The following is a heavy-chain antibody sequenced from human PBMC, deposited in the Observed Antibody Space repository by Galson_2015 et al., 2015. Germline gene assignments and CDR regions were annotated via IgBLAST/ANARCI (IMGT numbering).Heavy chain of an antibody. CDR2: IWHDGSNK. Sequence: SLRLCCEASGFTFSSYGMHWVHQAPGTGLEWVAVIWHDGSNKYYADSVKGRFTIYRDNSKKTLYLQMNSLRAEDTAVYYSAIGPRSYDDYYYYGMDVWVQGTTVTLSS. V-gene: IGHV3-33*01. CDR3: AIGPRSYDDYYYYGMDV. D-gene: IGHD3-3*01. J-gene: IGHJ6*02. CDR1: GFTFSSYG.